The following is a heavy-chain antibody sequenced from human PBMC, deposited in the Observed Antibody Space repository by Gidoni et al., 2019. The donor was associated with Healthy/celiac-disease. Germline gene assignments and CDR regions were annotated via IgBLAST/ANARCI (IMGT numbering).Heavy chain of an antibody. CDR3: ASSPTKQWLEQRGPFDY. J-gene: IGHJ4*02. V-gene: IGHV1-69*02. Sequence: QVQLVQSGAEVKKPGSSVKVSCKASGGTFSSYTISWVRQAPGQGLEWMGRIIPILGIANYAQKFQGRVTITADKSTSTAYMELSSLRSEDTAVYYCASSPTKQWLEQRGPFDYWGQGTLVTVSS. D-gene: IGHD6-19*01. CDR1: GGTFSSYT. CDR2: IIPILGIA.